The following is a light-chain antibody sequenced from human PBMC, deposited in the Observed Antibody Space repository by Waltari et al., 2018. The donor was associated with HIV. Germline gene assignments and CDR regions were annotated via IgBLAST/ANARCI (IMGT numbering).Light chain of an antibody. CDR3: QQRSNWPPRYS. CDR2: GAS. V-gene: IGKV3-11*01. Sequence: ENVLTQSPATLSLSPGERATLSCRASQNVSSYLAWYQQKPGQAPRLLIYGASNRATGIPARFSGSGSGTDFTLTINSLEPEEFAVYYCQQRSNWPPRYSFGQGTKLEIK. J-gene: IGKJ2*03. CDR1: QNVSSY.